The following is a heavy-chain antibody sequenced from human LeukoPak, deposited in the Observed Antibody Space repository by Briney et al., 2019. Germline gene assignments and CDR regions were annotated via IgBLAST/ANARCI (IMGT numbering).Heavy chain of an antibody. CDR3: AREISNNWNKYFDY. Sequence: PSQTLSLTCTVSGGSISSDYYYWSWIRQHPGKGLEWIGYIHYSGSTYYNPSLKSRVTISVDTSKNQFSLKVSSVTAADTAVYYCAREISNNWNKYFDYWGQGTLVTVSS. J-gene: IGHJ4*02. D-gene: IGHD1-1*01. V-gene: IGHV4-31*03. CDR1: GGSISSDYYY. CDR2: IHYSGST.